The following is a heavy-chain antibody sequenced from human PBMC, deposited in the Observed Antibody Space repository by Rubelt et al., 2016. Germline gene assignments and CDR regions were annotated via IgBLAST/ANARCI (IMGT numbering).Heavy chain of an antibody. CDR2: INPNSGGT. Sequence: QVQLVQSGAEVKKPGASVKVSCKASGYTFTSYGISWVRQAPGQGLEWMGWINPNSGGTNYAQKFQGRVTMTRDTSVSTAYMERSRLTSDDTAVYYCARGNSGYDYGLDYWGQGTLVTVSS. V-gene: IGHV1-2*02. CDR3: ARGNSGYDYGLDY. D-gene: IGHD5-12*01. CDR1: GYTFTSYG. J-gene: IGHJ4*02.